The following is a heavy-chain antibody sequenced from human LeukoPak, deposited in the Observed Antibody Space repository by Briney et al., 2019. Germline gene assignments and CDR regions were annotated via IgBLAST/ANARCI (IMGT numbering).Heavy chain of an antibody. CDR1: GFTFSSYA. CDR2: IKQDGSEK. V-gene: IGHV3-7*01. CDR3: ARDVAVEGPLFAFDI. J-gene: IGHJ3*02. Sequence: GGSLRLSCAASGFTFSSYAMSWVRQAPGKGLEWVANIKQDGSEKYYVDSVKGRFTISRDNAKNSLYLQMNSLRAEDTAVYYCARDVAVEGPLFAFDIWGQGTMVTVSS. D-gene: IGHD6-19*01.